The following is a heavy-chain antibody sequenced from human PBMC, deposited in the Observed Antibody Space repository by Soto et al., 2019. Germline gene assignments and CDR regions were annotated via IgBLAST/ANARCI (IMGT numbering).Heavy chain of an antibody. Sequence: EVQLVESGGGLVQPGGSLRLSCAASGFTFSSYGMHWVRQAPGKGLEWVSYSSASSGTAYYADSVKGRSTISRDNAKNSLYLEMKSLRAEDTAVYYCARGCSGGGCSNWFDPWGQGTLVTVSS. J-gene: IGHJ5*02. CDR2: SSASSGTA. D-gene: IGHD2-15*01. V-gene: IGHV3-48*01. CDR1: GFTFSSYG. CDR3: ARGCSGGGCSNWFDP.